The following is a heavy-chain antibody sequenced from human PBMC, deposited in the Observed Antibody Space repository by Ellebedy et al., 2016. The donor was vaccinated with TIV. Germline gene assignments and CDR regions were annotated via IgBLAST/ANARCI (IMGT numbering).Heavy chain of an antibody. V-gene: IGHV4-59*01. CDR2: MYFSGGT. CDR1: GGSIGGYY. Sequence: MPSETLSLTCTVSGGSIGGYYWGWIRQPPGKGLEWTGYMYFSGGTNSNPSLKSRVTISVDTSNNLFTLTLDSVTAADTAVYYCARFVAAHGYDYWGQGTLVTVSS. CDR3: ARFVAAHGYDY. D-gene: IGHD6-25*01. J-gene: IGHJ4*02.